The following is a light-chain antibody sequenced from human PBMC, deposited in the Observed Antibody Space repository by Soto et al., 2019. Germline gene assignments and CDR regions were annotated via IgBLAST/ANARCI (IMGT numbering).Light chain of an antibody. J-gene: IGKJ1*01. CDR3: QQYATSPRT. CDR1: QSVKNNY. Sequence: ETVLTQSPGTLSLSPGERATLSCRASQSVKNNYLRWYQQKPGQAPRLLIYAASGRATGIPDRFSGSWSGTDFTLTISRLEPEDCAVYYCQQYATSPRTFGQGTKVEIK. CDR2: AAS. V-gene: IGKV3-20*01.